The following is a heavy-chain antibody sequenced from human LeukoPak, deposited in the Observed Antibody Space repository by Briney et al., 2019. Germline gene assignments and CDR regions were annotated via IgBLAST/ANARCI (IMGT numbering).Heavy chain of an antibody. J-gene: IGHJ6*03. CDR2: INWNGGST. CDR1: GFTFDDYG. CDR3: ARGGAVTYYYYYMDV. V-gene: IGHV3-20*04. Sequence: GGSLRLSCAASGFTFDDYGMSWVRQAPGKGLEWVSGINWNGGSTGYADSVKGRFTISRDNAKNSLYLQMNSLRAEDTALYCCARGGAVTYYYYYMDVWGKGTTVTVSS. D-gene: IGHD4-17*01.